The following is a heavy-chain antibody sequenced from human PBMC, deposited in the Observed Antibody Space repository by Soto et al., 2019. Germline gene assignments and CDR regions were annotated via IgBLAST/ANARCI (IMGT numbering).Heavy chain of an antibody. CDR1: GYTFTSYD. CDR2: MNPNSGNT. J-gene: IGHJ6*02. CDR3: ARGDTIPLLQYYYYYYGMDV. V-gene: IGHV1-8*01. D-gene: IGHD3-3*01. Sequence: ASVKVSCKASGYTFTSYDINWVRQATGQGLEWMGWMNPNSGNTGYAQKFQGRVTMTRNTSISTAYMELSSLRSEDTAVYYCARGDTIPLLQYYYYYYGMDVWGQGTTVTVSS.